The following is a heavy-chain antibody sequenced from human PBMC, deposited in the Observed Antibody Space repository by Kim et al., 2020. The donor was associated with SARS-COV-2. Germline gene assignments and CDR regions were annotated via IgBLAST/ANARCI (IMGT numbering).Heavy chain of an antibody. J-gene: IGHJ4*02. CDR3: ARHQRGYSGYADY. Sequence: YNPSLKSRVTISVDTSKNQFSLKLSSVTAADTAVYYCARHQRGYSGYADYWGQGTLVTVSS. V-gene: IGHV4-39*01. D-gene: IGHD5-12*01.